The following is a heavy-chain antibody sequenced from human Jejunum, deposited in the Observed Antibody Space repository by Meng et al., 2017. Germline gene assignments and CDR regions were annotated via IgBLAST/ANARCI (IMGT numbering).Heavy chain of an antibody. D-gene: IGHD1-26*01. CDR1: GFTFSTYA. Sequence: GGSLRLSCAASGFTFSTYAMHWVRQAPGKGLEWVAHISFDGRLQYFSNSVKGRFSISRDNSYNTLYLQMNSLTPEDTAVYYCARNSGTYYRTGGGDAFDLWGQGTVVTVSS. V-gene: IGHV3-30*01. J-gene: IGHJ3*01. CDR2: ISFDGRLQ. CDR3: ARNSGTYYRTGGGDAFDL.